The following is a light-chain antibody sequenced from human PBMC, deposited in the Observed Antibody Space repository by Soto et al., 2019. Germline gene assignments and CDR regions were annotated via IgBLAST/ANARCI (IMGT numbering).Light chain of an antibody. V-gene: IGLV4-69*01. Sequence: QPVLTQSPSASASLGASVKLTCTLSSGHSNYAVAWHQQQPQKGPRYLMKLNSDGSHSKGDGIPGRFSGSSSGAERYLTISSLQSEDEADYYCQTWGTGIHWVFGGGTKLTVL. CDR1: SGHSNYA. CDR2: LNSDGSH. CDR3: QTWGTGIHWV. J-gene: IGLJ3*02.